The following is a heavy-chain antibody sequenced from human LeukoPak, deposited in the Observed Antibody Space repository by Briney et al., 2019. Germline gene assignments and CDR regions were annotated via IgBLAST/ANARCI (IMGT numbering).Heavy chain of an antibody. V-gene: IGHV3-23*01. J-gene: IGHJ3*02. CDR1: GFTFSAYA. CDR3: ARDPNGDYIGAFDM. D-gene: IGHD4-17*01. CDR2: IRGGGTSE. Sequence: GGSLRLSCTASGFTFSAYAMMWVRRAPGKGPEWVSAIRGGGTSEFYADSVKGRFRISRDNSKDTLFLQMNSLRAEDTAVYYCARDPNGDYIGAFDMWGPGTMVTVSS.